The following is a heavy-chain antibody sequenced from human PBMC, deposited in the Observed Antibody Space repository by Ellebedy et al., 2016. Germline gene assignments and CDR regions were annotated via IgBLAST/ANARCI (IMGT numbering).Heavy chain of an antibody. CDR3: ARDRFGVVGAGNWSDP. CDR1: GFTFSSYA. J-gene: IGHJ5*02. V-gene: IGHV3-30-3*01. Sequence: GGSLRLXCAASGFTFSSYAMHWVRQAPGKGLEWVAVISYDGSNKYYADSVKGRFTISRDNSKNTLYLQMNSLRAEDTAVYYCARDRFGVVGAGNWSDPWGQGTLVTVSS. D-gene: IGHD1-26*01. CDR2: ISYDGSNK.